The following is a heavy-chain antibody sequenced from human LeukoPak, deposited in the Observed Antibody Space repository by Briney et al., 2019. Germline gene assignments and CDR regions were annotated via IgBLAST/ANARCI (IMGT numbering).Heavy chain of an antibody. D-gene: IGHD6-6*01. Sequence: GGSLRLSCAASGFTFSDYYMNWIRQAPGKGLEWVSYISSSGSTIYYADSVKGRFTISRDNAKNSLYLQMNSLRAEDTAVYYCATLGGGIYSSSSETGDYWGQGTLVTVSS. CDR1: GFTFSDYY. CDR2: ISSSGSTI. V-gene: IGHV3-11*04. J-gene: IGHJ4*02. CDR3: ATLGGGIYSSSSETGDY.